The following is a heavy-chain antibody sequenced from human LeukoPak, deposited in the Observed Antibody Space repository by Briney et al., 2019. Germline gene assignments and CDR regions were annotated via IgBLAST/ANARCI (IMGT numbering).Heavy chain of an antibody. CDR3: ARGDDSSGFNWFDP. D-gene: IGHD3-22*01. V-gene: IGHV4-34*01. Sequence: SETLSLTCTVYGGSFSDYYWSWIRQPPGKGLEWIGEINQSGSTSYIPSLKSRVTISVDTSKNQFSLKLSSVTAADTAVYYCARGDDSSGFNWFDPWGQGTLVTVSS. CDR1: GGSFSDYY. CDR2: INQSGST. J-gene: IGHJ5*02.